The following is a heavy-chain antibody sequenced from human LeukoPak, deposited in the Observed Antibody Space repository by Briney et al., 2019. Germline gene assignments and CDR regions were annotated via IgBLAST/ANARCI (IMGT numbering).Heavy chain of an antibody. J-gene: IGHJ4*02. V-gene: IGHV4-39*01. D-gene: IGHD5-12*01. Sequence: SETLSLTCTVSGGSISSSGYYWGWIRQPPGKGLEWIGTIYYSGSTYYNPSLKSRVTISVDTSKHQFSLKLRSVTAADTAVYYCARHAGGVDIVATIFDYWGQGTLVTVSS. CDR2: IYYSGST. CDR1: GGSISSSGYY. CDR3: ARHAGGVDIVATIFDY.